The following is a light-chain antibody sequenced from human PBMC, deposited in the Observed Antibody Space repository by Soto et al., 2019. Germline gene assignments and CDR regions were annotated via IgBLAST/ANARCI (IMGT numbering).Light chain of an antibody. CDR1: SNDVGTYNL. V-gene: IGLV2-23*01. Sequence: QSVLTQPASVSGSPGQSITLSCTGTSNDVGTYNLVSWYQQHPGKAPKLIIFEGFKRPSGVSNRFSGSKSGNTASLTISGLQAEDEAAYYCSSYAGSTPYVFGTGTKVTVL. CDR3: SSYAGSTPYV. CDR2: EGF. J-gene: IGLJ1*01.